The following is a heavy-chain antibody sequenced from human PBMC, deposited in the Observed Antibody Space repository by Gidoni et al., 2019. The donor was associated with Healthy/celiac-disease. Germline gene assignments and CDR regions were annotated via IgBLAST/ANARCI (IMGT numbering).Heavy chain of an antibody. V-gene: IGHV4-34*12. CDR3: ARGGSYSSGRPFDY. CDR1: GGSFSGYY. Sequence: QVQLQQWGAGLLKPSETLSLTCAVSGGSFSGYYWSWIRQPPGKGLEWIGEIIPSGSTNYNPSLRSRVTISVDTSKNQFSLKLSSVTAADTAVYYCARGGSYSSGRPFDYWGQGTLVTVSS. CDR2: IIPSGST. J-gene: IGHJ4*02. D-gene: IGHD6-19*01.